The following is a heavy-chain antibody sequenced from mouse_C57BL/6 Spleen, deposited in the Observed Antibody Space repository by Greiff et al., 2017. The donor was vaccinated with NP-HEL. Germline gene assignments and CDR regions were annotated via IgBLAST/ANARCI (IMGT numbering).Heavy chain of an antibody. Sequence: EVKVVESGGGLVKPGGSLKLSCAASGFTFSSYAMSWVRQTPEKRLEWVATISDGGSYTYYPDNVKGRFTISRDNAKNNLYLQMSHLKSEDTAMYYCARGGTGDYFDYWGQGTTLTVSS. CDR1: GFTFSSYA. J-gene: IGHJ2*01. D-gene: IGHD4-1*01. V-gene: IGHV5-4*03. CDR2: ISDGGSYT. CDR3: ARGGTGDYFDY.